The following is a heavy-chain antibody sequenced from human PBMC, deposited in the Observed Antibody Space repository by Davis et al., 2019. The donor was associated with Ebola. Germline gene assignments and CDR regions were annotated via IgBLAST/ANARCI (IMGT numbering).Heavy chain of an antibody. CDR2: ISVGGSNK. CDR3: ARERHLMEGLPTATPDY. CDR1: GFTFSSYA. D-gene: IGHD3-16*01. V-gene: IGHV3-30*07. Sequence: GESLKISCAASGFTFSSYALHWVRQTPGKGLEWLTVISVGGSNKLYADSVKGRFSVSRDDSKNTFYLQMNSLRPEDTAVYYCARERHLMEGLPTATPDYWGQGTQVTVSS. J-gene: IGHJ4*02.